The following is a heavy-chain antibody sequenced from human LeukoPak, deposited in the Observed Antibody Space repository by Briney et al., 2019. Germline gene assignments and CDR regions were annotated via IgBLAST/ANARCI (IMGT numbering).Heavy chain of an antibody. J-gene: IGHJ5*02. D-gene: IGHD2-2*01. CDR1: GYTFTSYG. Sequence: GASVKVSCKASGYTFTSYGISWVRQAPGQGLEWMGWISAYNGNTNYAQKLRGRVTITADESTSTAYMELSSLRSEDTAVYYCAREGRSQAVPAALYNWLDPWGQGTLVTVSS. V-gene: IGHV1-18*01. CDR2: ISAYNGNT. CDR3: AREGRSQAVPAALYNWLDP.